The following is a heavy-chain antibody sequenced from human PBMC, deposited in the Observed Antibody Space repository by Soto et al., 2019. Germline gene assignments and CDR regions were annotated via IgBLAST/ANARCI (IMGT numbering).Heavy chain of an antibody. Sequence: PSQTLSLTCAISGDSVSSNSAAWNWIRQSPSRGLEWLGRTYYRSKWYNDYAVSVKSRITINPDTSKNQFSLQLNSVTPEDTAVYYCARDLDVSPFGDRIPGGNWFDPWGQGTLVTVSS. CDR3: ARDLDVSPFGDRIPGGNWFDP. J-gene: IGHJ5*02. V-gene: IGHV6-1*01. D-gene: IGHD3-10*01. CDR2: TYYRSKWYN. CDR1: GDSVSSNSAA.